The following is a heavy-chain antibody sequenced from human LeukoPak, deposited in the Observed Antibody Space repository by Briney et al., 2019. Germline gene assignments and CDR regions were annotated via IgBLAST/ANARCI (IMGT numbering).Heavy chain of an antibody. J-gene: IGHJ4*02. Sequence: SEPLSLTCSASGASTSRRYWSWIRQSPGRTLEWIGHIYDGRDTKYNPSLTSRVTISVDTSRNQFSLSLTSVTAADTAIYYCAQTTGWPGFDFWGPGALVTVSS. D-gene: IGHD6-19*01. CDR1: GASTSRRY. CDR2: IYDGRDT. V-gene: IGHV4-59*08. CDR3: AQTTGWPGFDF.